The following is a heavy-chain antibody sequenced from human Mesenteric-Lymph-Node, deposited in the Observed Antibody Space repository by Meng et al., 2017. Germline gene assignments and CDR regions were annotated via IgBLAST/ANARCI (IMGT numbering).Heavy chain of an antibody. D-gene: IGHD3-10*01. V-gene: IGHV3-23*01. CDR2: ISGSGGST. J-gene: IGHJ5*02. CDR1: GFTFSSYW. Sequence: GGSLRLSCAVSGFTFSSYWMSWVRQAPGKGLEWVLAISGSGGSTYYADSVKGRFTISRDNSKNTLYLQMNGLRAEDTAVYYCAKLSAIDYYGSGSYGGWFDPWGQGTLVTVSS. CDR3: AKLSAIDYYGSGSYGGWFDP.